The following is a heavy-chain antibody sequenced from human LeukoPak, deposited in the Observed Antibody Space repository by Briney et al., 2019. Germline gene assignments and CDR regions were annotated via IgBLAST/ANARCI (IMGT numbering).Heavy chain of an antibody. D-gene: IGHD3-9*01. Sequence: ASVKVSCKASGYTFTGYYMHWVRQAPGQGLEWMGWINPNSGGTNYAQKFQGRVTMTRDTSISTAYMELSRPRSDDTAVYYCARSRGYYDILTSNWFDPWGQGTLVTVSS. CDR1: GYTFTGYY. V-gene: IGHV1-2*02. J-gene: IGHJ5*02. CDR3: ARSRGYYDILTSNWFDP. CDR2: INPNSGGT.